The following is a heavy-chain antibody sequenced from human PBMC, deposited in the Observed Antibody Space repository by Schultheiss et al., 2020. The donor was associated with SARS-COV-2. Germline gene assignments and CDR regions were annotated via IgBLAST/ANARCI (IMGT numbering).Heavy chain of an antibody. CDR3: ARDLSDCTGGVCYPTNFDY. CDR2: ISAYNGNT. V-gene: IGHV1-18*01. D-gene: IGHD2-8*02. CDR1: GGTFSNYA. J-gene: IGHJ4*02. Sequence: ASVKVSCKSSGGTFSNYAFSWVRQAPGQGLEWMGWISAYNGNTNYAQKLQGRVTMTTDTSTSTAYMELSSLRSDDTAVYYCARDLSDCTGGVCYPTNFDYWGQGTLVTVSS.